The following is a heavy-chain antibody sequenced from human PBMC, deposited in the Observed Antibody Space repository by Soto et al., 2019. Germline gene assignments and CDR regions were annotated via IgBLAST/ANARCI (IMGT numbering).Heavy chain of an antibody. V-gene: IGHV4-30-2*01. D-gene: IGHD3-9*01. CDR1: GGSISSGGYS. J-gene: IGHJ4*02. Sequence: SETLSLTCAVSGGSISSGGYSWSWIRQPPGKGLEWIGYIYHSGSTYYNPSLKSRVTISVDRSKNQFSLKLSSVTAADTAVYYCARGHMYILTGLPAPYFDYWGQGTLVTVSS. CDR3: ARGHMYILTGLPAPYFDY. CDR2: IYHSGST.